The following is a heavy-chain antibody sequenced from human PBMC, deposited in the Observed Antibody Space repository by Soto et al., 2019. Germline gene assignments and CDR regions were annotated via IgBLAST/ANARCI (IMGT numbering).Heavy chain of an antibody. J-gene: IGHJ4*02. CDR2: ISYDGSNK. V-gene: IGHV3-30*18. CDR1: GFTFSSYG. CDR3: AKCQLLWFGAQQGAFDY. Sequence: QVQLVESGGGVVQPGMSLRLSCAASGFTFSSYGMHWVRQAPGKGLEWVAVISYDGSNKYYADSVKGRFTISRDNSKNKLYLQMNSLSAEDTAVYYCAKCQLLWFGAQQGAFDYWGQGTLVTVSS. D-gene: IGHD3-10*01.